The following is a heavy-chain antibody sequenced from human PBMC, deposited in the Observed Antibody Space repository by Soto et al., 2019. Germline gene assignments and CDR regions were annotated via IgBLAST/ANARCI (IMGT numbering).Heavy chain of an antibody. J-gene: IGHJ6*02. CDR2: IYHTGST. Sequence: SETLSLTCAVSGASIISGGYSWSWIRQPPGKGLEWIGYIYHTGSTHYNPSLKSRVTLSVDRSKNHLFLKLSSVTAADTAVYYCARVTTVTTDGMDVWGHGTTFPVSS. D-gene: IGHD4-17*01. V-gene: IGHV4-30-2*01. CDR1: GASIISGGYS. CDR3: ARVTTVTTDGMDV.